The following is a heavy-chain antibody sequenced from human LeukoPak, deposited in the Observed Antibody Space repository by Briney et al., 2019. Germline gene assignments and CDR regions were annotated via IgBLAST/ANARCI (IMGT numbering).Heavy chain of an antibody. CDR2: IYYSGST. Sequence: KPSETLSLTCTVSGGSFSRHYWSWIRQPPGKGLEWIGYIYYSGSTNYNPSLKSRVTISVDTSKNQFSLKLSSVTAADTAVYYCARGRGAYYFDYWGQGTLVTVSS. CDR3: ARGRGAYYFDY. D-gene: IGHD6-25*01. V-gene: IGHV4-59*11. J-gene: IGHJ4*02. CDR1: GGSFSRHY.